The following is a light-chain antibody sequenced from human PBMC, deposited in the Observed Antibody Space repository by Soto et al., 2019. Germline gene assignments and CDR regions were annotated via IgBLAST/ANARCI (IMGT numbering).Light chain of an antibody. CDR2: TIS. CDR3: QQYNKWWT. CDR1: ETVNSN. J-gene: IGKJ1*01. Sequence: EVVMTQSPATLSVSPGERATLSCRASETVNSNLAWYQQKPGQAPRLIIYTISTRATGIPARFSGSGSGTEFTLTISSLQSEDFGVYYCQQYNKWWTFGQGTKVHI. V-gene: IGKV3-15*01.